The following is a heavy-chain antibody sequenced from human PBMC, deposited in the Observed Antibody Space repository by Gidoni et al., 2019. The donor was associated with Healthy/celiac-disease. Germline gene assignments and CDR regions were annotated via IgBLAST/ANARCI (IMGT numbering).Heavy chain of an antibody. J-gene: IGHJ4*01. CDR2: IYPGDYDT. D-gene: IGHD5-12*01. V-gene: IGHV5-51*01. Sequence: EVQQVQSGAEVKKPGESLKISCNGSGYSCTSYWIGWVRQMPGKGLDWMGIIYPGDYDTRYNPSFQGQVTISTNKSISTAYMQWSSLTASDTAMYYCARLGDGYYYRFDFWGQGTLVTVSS. CDR1: GYSCTSYW. CDR3: ARLGDGYYYRFDF.